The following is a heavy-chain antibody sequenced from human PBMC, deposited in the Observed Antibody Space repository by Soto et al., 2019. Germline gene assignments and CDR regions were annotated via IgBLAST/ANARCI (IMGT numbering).Heavy chain of an antibody. J-gene: IGHJ4*02. V-gene: IGHV4-38-2*02. D-gene: IGHD3-22*01. CDR2: IDYSGKT. CDR1: GYLISSGYY. CDR3: ARDPSSGYDSYYFDY. Sequence: SETLSLTCSVSGYLISSGYYWGWVRQTPGKGLEWLGSIDYSGKTYKNPSLKSRVSASVDLSQNQFSLNLRSVTAADTAVYFCARDPSSGYDSYYFDYWGQGTLVTVSS.